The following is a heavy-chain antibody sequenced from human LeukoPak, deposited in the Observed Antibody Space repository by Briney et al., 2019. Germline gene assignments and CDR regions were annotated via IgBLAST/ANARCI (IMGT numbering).Heavy chain of an antibody. CDR1: GGSFSGYY. D-gene: IGHD2-2*01. V-gene: IGHV4-34*01. CDR3: ASSPNSYCSSTSCPFDY. CDR2: INHSGST. J-gene: IGHJ4*02. Sequence: SETLSLTCAVYGGSFSGYYWSWIRQPPGKGLEWIGEINHSGSTNYNPSLKSRVTISVDTSKNQFSLKLSSVTAADTAVYYCASSPNSYCSSTSCPFDYWGQGTLVTVSS.